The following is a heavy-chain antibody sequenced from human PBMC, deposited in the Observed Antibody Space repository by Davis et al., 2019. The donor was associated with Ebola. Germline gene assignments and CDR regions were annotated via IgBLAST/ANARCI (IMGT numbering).Heavy chain of an antibody. CDR2: ISYDGSNK. Sequence: PGGSLRLSCAASGFTFSSYAMHWVRQAPGKGLEWVAVISYDGSNKYYADSVKGRFTISRDNAKNTLYLQMNSLRAEDTAVYYCARGHISGWYYYYYGMDVWGQGTTVTVSS. J-gene: IGHJ6*02. V-gene: IGHV3-30*04. CDR3: ARGHISGWYYYYYGMDV. D-gene: IGHD6-19*01. CDR1: GFTFSSYA.